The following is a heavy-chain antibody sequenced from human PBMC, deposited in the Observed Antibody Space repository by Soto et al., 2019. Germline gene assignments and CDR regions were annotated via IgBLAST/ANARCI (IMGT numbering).Heavy chain of an antibody. CDR2: ISYDGSNK. J-gene: IGHJ6*02. D-gene: IGHD3-22*01. CDR3: ARDGYYYDSSGYYDYYYGMDV. Sequence: GGSLRLSWEASGFTFSSYAMHGARQAPGKGLEGVAVISYDGSNKYYADSVKGRFTISRDNSKNTLYLQMNSLRAEDTAVYYCARDGYYYDSSGYYDYYYGMDVWGQGTTVTVSS. V-gene: IGHV3-30-3*01. CDR1: GFTFSSYA.